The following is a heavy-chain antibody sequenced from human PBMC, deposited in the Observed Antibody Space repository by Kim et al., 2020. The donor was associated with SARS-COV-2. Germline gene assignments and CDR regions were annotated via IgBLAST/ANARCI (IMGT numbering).Heavy chain of an antibody. CDR3: ARRAKSGSYCYVDY. J-gene: IGHJ4*02. D-gene: IGHD1-26*01. Sequence: YADFVRGRVPNSRDNSKNTLFLQMNSLRAEDTAVYYCARRAKSGSYCYVDYWGQGILVAVSS. V-gene: IGHV3-74*03.